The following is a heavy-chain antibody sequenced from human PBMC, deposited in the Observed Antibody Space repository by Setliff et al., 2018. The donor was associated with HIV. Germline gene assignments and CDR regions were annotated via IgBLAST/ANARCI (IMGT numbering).Heavy chain of an antibody. D-gene: IGHD1-1*01. CDR3: ARGRASYNVLVY. Sequence: SVKVSCKASGGTFSSYGITYGITWVRQAPGQGLEWMGGIIPLFGTTNYAQKFQGRVAITADESTSIAYMEMSSLTSDDTAVYYCARGRASYNVLVYWGQGSLGTVSS. V-gene: IGHV1-69*13. J-gene: IGHJ4*02. CDR2: IIPLFGTT. CDR1: GGTFSSYG.